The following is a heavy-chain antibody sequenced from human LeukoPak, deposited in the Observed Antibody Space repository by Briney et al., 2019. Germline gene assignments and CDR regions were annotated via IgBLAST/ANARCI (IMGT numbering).Heavy chain of an antibody. J-gene: IGHJ4*02. CDR2: ISGDGGAT. V-gene: IGHV3-23*01. CDR1: GFTFSSYA. CDR3: ARELAY. Sequence: GGSLRLSCAASGFTFSSYAMNWVRQAPGKGLEWVSTISGDGGATHYADSVKGRFTISRANSKNTLFLQMNSLRAEDTAVYYCARELAYWGQGALVTVSS.